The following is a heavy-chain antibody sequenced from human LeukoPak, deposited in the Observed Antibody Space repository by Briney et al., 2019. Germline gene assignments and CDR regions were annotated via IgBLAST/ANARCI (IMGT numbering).Heavy chain of an antibody. V-gene: IGHV3-7*01. J-gene: IGHJ4*02. D-gene: IGHD4-17*01. Sequence: PGGSLRLSCAASGFTFRNDWMSWVRQAPGKGLEWVAMIKEDGSQKNYVDSVKGRFTISRDNAKNSLYLQMNSLRAEDTAVYYCARDPGYGALDYWGQGTLVTGSS. CDR2: IKEDGSQK. CDR3: ARDPGYGALDY. CDR1: GFTFRNDW.